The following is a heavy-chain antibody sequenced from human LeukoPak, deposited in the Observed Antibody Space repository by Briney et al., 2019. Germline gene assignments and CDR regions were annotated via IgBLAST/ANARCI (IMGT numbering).Heavy chain of an antibody. CDR2: INSDGRST. Sequence: PGGSLRLSCAASGFTFSNYWMHWVRQAPGKGLVWVSRINSDGRSTNYADSVKGRFTISRDNAKNTLYLQMNSLRAEDTAVYYCARATSGCPNCVCTGVGYYFYMGVWGKGTTVTVSS. CDR1: GFTFSNYW. CDR3: ARATSGCPNCVCTGVGYYFYMGV. J-gene: IGHJ6*03. D-gene: IGHD2-8*01. V-gene: IGHV3-74*01.